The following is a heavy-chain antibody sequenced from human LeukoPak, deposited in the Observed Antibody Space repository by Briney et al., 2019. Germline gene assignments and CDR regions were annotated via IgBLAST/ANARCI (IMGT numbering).Heavy chain of an antibody. J-gene: IGHJ4*02. CDR3: ARDRSSSAAPSLSY. V-gene: IGHV3-48*02. Sequence: PGGSLRLSCAVSGFTFRNYWMNWVRQAPGKGLEWVSYIRSSGTTIYYADSVKGRFTISRDNAKNSLYLQMNSLRDEDTAVYYCARDRSSSAAPSLSYWGQGTLVTVSS. CDR2: IRSSGTTI. D-gene: IGHD6-13*01. CDR1: GFTFRNYW.